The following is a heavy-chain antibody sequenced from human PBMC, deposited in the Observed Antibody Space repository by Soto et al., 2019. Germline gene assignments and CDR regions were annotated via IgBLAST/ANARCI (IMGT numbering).Heavy chain of an antibody. Sequence: ASVKVSCKASGYTFTSYGISWVRQAPGQGLEWMGWISAYNGNTNYAQKLQGRVTMTTDTSTSTAYMELRSLRSDDTAVYYCARDPGSSGWYNWFDPWGQGTLVTVSS. CDR3: ARDPGSSGWYNWFDP. V-gene: IGHV1-18*01. CDR1: GYTFTSYG. CDR2: ISAYNGNT. J-gene: IGHJ5*02. D-gene: IGHD6-19*01.